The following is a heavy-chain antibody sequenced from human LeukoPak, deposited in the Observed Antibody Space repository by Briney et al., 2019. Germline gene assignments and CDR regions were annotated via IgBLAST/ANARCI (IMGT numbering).Heavy chain of an antibody. CDR1: GFTFSSYA. D-gene: IGHD6-13*01. Sequence: GGSLRLSCAASGFTFSSYAMHWVRQAPGKGLEYVSAISSNGGSTYYANSVKGRFTISRDNSKNTLHPQMGSLRAEDMAVYYCARAWAAAGNWGQGTLATVSS. CDR2: ISSNGGST. V-gene: IGHV3-64*01. J-gene: IGHJ4*02. CDR3: ARAWAAAGN.